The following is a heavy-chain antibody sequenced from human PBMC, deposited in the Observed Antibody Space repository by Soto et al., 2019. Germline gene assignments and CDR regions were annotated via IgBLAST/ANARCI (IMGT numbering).Heavy chain of an antibody. Sequence: PSETLSLTCTVSGGSISSYYWSWIRQPPGKGLEWIGYIYYSGSTNYNPSLKSRVTISVDTSKNQFSLKLSSVTAADTAVYYCARESDYGGNNRIDYWGQGTLVTVSS. D-gene: IGHD4-17*01. CDR1: GGSISSYY. V-gene: IGHV4-59*01. J-gene: IGHJ4*02. CDR2: IYYSGST. CDR3: ARESDYGGNNRIDY.